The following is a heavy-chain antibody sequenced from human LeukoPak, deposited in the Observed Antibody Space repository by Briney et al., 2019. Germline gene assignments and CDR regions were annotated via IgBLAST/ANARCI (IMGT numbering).Heavy chain of an antibody. CDR1: GFTFSSYS. J-gene: IGHJ3*02. CDR3: ARSCSSTSCSTAFDI. CDR2: ISSSSSTI. D-gene: IGHD2-2*01. V-gene: IGHV3-48*01. Sequence: PGGSLRLSRAASGFTFSSYSMNWVRQAPGKGLEWVSYISSSSSTIYYADSVKGRFTISRDNAKNSLYLQMNSLRAEDTAVYYCARSCSSTSCSTAFDIWGQGTMVTVSS.